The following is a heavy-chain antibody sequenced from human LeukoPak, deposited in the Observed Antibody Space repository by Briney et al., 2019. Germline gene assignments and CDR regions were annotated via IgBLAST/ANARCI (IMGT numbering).Heavy chain of an antibody. CDR1: GGSFSGYY. CDR3: ARGTSSGYFH. V-gene: IGHV4-34*01. CDR2: IDNSRST. Sequence: SETLSLTCTVYGGSFSGYYWSWIRQPPGKGLEWIGDIDNSRSTNHNPSLKSRVTISVDTSKNHFSLRLSSVTAADTAVCYCARGTSSGYFHWGQGTLVTVSS. J-gene: IGHJ4*02. D-gene: IGHD3-22*01.